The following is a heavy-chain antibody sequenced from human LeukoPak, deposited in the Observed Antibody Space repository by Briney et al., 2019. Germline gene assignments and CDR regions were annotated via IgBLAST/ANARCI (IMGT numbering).Heavy chain of an antibody. J-gene: IGHJ4*02. CDR1: GYTFTCYA. Sequence: ASVKVSCKASGYTFTCYAMHWVRQAPGQRLEWMGWINAGNGNTKYSQEFQGRVTITRDTSASTAYMELSSLRSEDMAVYYCARDRGTTVTTTPIYYFDYWGQGTLVTVSS. V-gene: IGHV1-3*03. D-gene: IGHD4-17*01. CDR2: INAGNGNT. CDR3: ARDRGTTVTTTPIYYFDY.